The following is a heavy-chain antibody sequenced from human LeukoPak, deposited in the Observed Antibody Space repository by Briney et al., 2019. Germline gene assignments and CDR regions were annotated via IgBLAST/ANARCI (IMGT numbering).Heavy chain of an antibody. CDR2: IYYSGSI. D-gene: IGHD3-10*01. J-gene: IGHJ6*02. V-gene: IGHV4-31*03. CDR1: GGSISSGGYY. Sequence: SQTLSLTCTVSGGSISSGGYYWSWIRQHPGKGLEWIGYIYYSGSIYYNPSLKSRVTISVDTSKNQFSLKLSSVTAADTAVYYCARDRLWFGELFGPTGMDVWGQGTTVTVSS. CDR3: ARDRLWFGELFGPTGMDV.